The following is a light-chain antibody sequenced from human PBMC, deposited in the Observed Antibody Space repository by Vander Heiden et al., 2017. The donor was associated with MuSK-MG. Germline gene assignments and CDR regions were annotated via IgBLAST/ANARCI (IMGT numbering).Light chain of an antibody. CDR3: LHRFKVFT. V-gene: IGKV3-11*01. Sequence: EIVMTQSPATLSLSPGDRATLSCRASQSVSTSLSWYQPKPGQAPRLVIYDASNRVNGIPDRFSGTGSGTDFTLTSISPEPEDIAVYYWLHRFKVFTFGHGTRLEMK. CDR1: QSVSTS. J-gene: IGKJ5*01. CDR2: DAS.